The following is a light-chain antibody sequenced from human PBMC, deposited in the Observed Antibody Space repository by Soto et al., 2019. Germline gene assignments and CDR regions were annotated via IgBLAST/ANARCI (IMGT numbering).Light chain of an antibody. V-gene: IGLV1-44*01. CDR1: SSNIGSNT. CDR2: SNN. J-gene: IGLJ2*01. Sequence: QSVLTQPPSVSATPGQRVTISCSGSSSNIGSNTVNWYQHLPGTAPKLLVYSNNQRPSGVPDRFSGSKSGTSASLAISGLQSEDEADYYCAAWDDSLNGVVFGGGTKLTVL. CDR3: AAWDDSLNGVV.